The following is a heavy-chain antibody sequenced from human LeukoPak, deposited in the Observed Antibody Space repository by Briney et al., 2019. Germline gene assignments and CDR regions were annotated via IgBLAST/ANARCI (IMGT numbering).Heavy chain of an antibody. CDR2: ITSSSSYI. J-gene: IGHJ4*02. V-gene: IGHV3-21*01. D-gene: IGHD3-10*01. Sequence: GGSLRLSCAASGFTFSTYNMNWVRQAPGKGLEWVSSITSSSSYIYCADSVKGRFTISRDNAKNSLYLQMNSLRAEDTAVYYCARAFLRGASPIDYWGQGTLVTVSS. CDR3: ARAFLRGASPIDY. CDR1: GFTFSTYN.